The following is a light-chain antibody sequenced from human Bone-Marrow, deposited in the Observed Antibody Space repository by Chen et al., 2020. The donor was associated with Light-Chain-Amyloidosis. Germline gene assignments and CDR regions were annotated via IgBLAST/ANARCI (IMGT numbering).Light chain of an antibody. V-gene: IGLV2-8*01. CDR1: SSDV. J-gene: IGLJ3*02. CDR3: ASYAGGNNLVV. Sequence: QSALIQPPSVSGSPGQSVTISCSGTSSDVSWYQQHPDKAPKLMIFEVTRRPSGVPDRFSGSKSGNTASLTVSGLQSEDEADYYCASYAGGNNLVVFGGGTKLTVL. CDR2: EVT.